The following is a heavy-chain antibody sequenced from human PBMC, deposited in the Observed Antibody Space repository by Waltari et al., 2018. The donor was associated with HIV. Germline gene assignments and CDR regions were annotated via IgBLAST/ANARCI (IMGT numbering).Heavy chain of an antibody. CDR2: IYYSGGT. CDR3: ARQGPRYDSSGYYSYNFDY. V-gene: IGHV4-39*01. D-gene: IGHD3-22*01. CDR1: GGSISSINYY. J-gene: IGHJ4*02. Sequence: QLQLQESGPGLVKPSETLSLTCTVSGGSISSINYYWGWIRQPPGKGLEWIGSIYYSGGTSYNPSLKSRVTVSVDTSKKQFSLKLSSVTAADTAVYYCARQGPRYDSSGYYSYNFDYWGQGTLVTVSS.